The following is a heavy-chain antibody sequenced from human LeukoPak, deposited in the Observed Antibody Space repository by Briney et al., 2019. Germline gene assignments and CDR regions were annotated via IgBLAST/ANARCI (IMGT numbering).Heavy chain of an antibody. Sequence: ASVKVSCKASGYTFTSYYMHWVRQAPGQGLEWMGIINPSGGSTSYAQKFQGRVTMTRDTSTSTVYMELSSLRSEDTAVYYCARVRFLEWLSKPQSYYFDYWGQGTLVTVSS. V-gene: IGHV1-46*01. J-gene: IGHJ4*02. D-gene: IGHD3-3*01. CDR1: GYTFTSYY. CDR3: ARVRFLEWLSKPQSYYFDY. CDR2: INPSGGST.